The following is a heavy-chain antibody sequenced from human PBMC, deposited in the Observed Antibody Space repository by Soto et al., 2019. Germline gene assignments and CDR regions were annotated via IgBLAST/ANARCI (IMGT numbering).Heavy chain of an antibody. V-gene: IGHV3-33*01. CDR2: IWYDGSNK. Sequence: GGSLRLSCAASGFTFSSYGMHWVRQAPGKGLEWVAVIWYDGSNKYYADSVKGRFTISRDNSKNTLYLQMNSLRAEDTAVYYCAREGLRDYYYGMDVWGQGTTVTVSS. D-gene: IGHD5-18*01. J-gene: IGHJ6*02. CDR1: GFTFSSYG. CDR3: AREGLRDYYYGMDV.